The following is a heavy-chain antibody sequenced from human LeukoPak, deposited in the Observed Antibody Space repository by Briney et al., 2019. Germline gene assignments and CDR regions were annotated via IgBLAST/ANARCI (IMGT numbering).Heavy chain of an antibody. D-gene: IGHD1-1*01. Sequence: SETLSLACAVYGGSFSAYYWSWIRQSPGKGLEWIAEINHRGDTNYNPSVKSRVSISVDTSKNQFSLKVTSLTAADTAVYYCARGPTISETGYFDYWGQGTLVTVSS. V-gene: IGHV4-34*01. CDR1: GGSFSAYY. CDR3: ARGPTISETGYFDY. J-gene: IGHJ4*03. CDR2: INHRGDT.